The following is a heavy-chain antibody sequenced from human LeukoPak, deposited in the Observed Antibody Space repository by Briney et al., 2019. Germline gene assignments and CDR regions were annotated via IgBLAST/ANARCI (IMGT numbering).Heavy chain of an antibody. V-gene: IGHV1-2*02. Sequence: ASMKVSCKASGYTFTGYYMHWVRQAPGQGLEWMGWINPNSGGTNYAQKFQGRVTMTRDTSISTAYMELSRLRSDDTAVYYCAREAMMATVTTNNFDYWGQGTLVTVSS. CDR3: AREAMMATVTTNNFDY. J-gene: IGHJ4*02. CDR2: INPNSGGT. CDR1: GYTFTGYY. D-gene: IGHD4-17*01.